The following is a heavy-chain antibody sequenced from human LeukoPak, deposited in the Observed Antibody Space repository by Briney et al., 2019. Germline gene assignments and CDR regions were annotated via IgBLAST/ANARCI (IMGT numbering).Heavy chain of an antibody. CDR2: ISSSSSYI. D-gene: IGHD2-2*02. CDR3: ARDCSSTSCYTEGFDY. Sequence: GGSLRLSCAASGFTISSYSMNWVRQAPGKGLEWVSSISSSSSYIYYADSVKGRFTISRDNAKNSLYLQMNSLRAEDTAVYYCARDCSSTSCYTEGFDYWGQGTLVTVSS. J-gene: IGHJ4*02. V-gene: IGHV3-21*01. CDR1: GFTISSYS.